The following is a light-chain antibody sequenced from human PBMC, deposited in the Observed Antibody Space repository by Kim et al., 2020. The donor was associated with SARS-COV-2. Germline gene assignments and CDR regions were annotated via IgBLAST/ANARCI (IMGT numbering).Light chain of an antibody. J-gene: IGLJ3*02. V-gene: IGLV2-11*01. Sequence: GQSVTISCTGTSSDVGGYNHVSWYQQHPGKAPKLMIYDVSKWPSGVPDRFSGSKSGNTASLTISGLQAEDEADYYCCSYAGTYTWVFGGGTQLTVL. CDR2: DVS. CDR1: SSDVGGYNH. CDR3: CSYAGTYTWV.